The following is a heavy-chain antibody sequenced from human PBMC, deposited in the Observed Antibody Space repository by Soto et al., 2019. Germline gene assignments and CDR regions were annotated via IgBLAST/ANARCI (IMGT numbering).Heavy chain of an antibody. J-gene: IGHJ6*03. CDR1: GYMFTTYA. D-gene: IGHD4-17*01. Sequence: GAPVKVSCKASGYMFTTYAIHWVRQAPGQRLEYMGWINAGNGDTKYSQKFQDRVTIIRDTSASTAYMALSSLTSVDTAVYYCARDRYDHGDYVLYYYYMDVWGTETTVTVSS. CDR2: INAGNGDT. CDR3: ARDRYDHGDYVLYYYYMDV. V-gene: IGHV1-3*01.